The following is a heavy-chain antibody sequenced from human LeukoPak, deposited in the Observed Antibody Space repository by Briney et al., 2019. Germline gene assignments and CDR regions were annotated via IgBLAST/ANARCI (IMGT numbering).Heavy chain of an antibody. D-gene: IGHD4-23*01. Sequence: PGGALRLSCAASGFTFSSYWMSWVRQAPGKGLEWVANIKQDGSEKYYVDSVKGRFTISRDNAKNSLYLQMNSLRAEDTAVYYCARGVTPKDFDYWGQGTLVTVSS. V-gene: IGHV3-7*01. J-gene: IGHJ4*02. CDR1: GFTFSSYW. CDR3: ARGVTPKDFDY. CDR2: IKQDGSEK.